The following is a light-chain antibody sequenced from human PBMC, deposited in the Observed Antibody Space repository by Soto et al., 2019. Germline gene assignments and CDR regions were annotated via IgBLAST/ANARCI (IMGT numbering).Light chain of an antibody. CDR1: QSVSSK. J-gene: IGKJ5*01. Sequence: EIVMTQSPSTLSVSPWERSTLSFMASQSVSSKVAWYQQKPGQAPRLLIYGTSTRATGIPARFSGSGSGTEFTLTISSLQSEDFAVYYCQQYNNGPPITLGQGTRLEIK. CDR3: QQYNNGPPIT. CDR2: GTS. V-gene: IGKV3-15*01.